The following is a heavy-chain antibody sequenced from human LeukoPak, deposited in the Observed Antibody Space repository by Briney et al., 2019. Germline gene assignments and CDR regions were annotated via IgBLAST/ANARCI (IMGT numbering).Heavy chain of an antibody. D-gene: IGHD3-16*02. CDR2: ISSSSSYI. Sequence: GGSLRLSCAASGFTFSSYSMNWVRQAPGKGLEWVSSISSSSSYIYYADSVKGRFTISRDNAKNSQYLQMNSLRAEDTAVYYCARDRGDYVWGSYRPGAFDIWGQGTMVTVSS. CDR1: GFTFSSYS. V-gene: IGHV3-21*01. CDR3: ARDRGDYVWGSYRPGAFDI. J-gene: IGHJ3*02.